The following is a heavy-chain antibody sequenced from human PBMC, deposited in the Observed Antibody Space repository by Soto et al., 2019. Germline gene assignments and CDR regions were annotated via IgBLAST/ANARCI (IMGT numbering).Heavy chain of an antibody. V-gene: IGHV1-69*13. CDR1: GGTFSSYA. Sequence: ASVKVSCKASGGTFSSYAISWVRQAPGQGLEWMGGIIPIFGTANYAQKFQGRVTITADESTSTAYMELSSLRSEDTAVYYCALRLGELSFASPFDYWGQGTLVTVSS. CDR3: ALRLGELSFASPFDY. J-gene: IGHJ4*02. D-gene: IGHD3-16*02. CDR2: IIPIFGTA.